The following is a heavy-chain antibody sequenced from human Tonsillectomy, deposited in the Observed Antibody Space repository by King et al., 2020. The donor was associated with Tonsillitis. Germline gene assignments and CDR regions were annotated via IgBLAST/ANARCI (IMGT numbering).Heavy chain of an antibody. V-gene: IGHV1-69*06. CDR2: IIPMFGTP. J-gene: IGHJ4*02. Sequence: QVQLVESGAEVKKPGSSVKVSCKASGGTFSNYAISWVRQAPGQGLEWMGGIIPMFGTPNYVQRVQGRITIIADKSTSTAYMELNSLRSDDSAIYYCASLVETAMGIYFDYWGQGTLVTVSS. CDR1: GGTFSNYA. D-gene: IGHD5-18*01. CDR3: ASLVETAMGIYFDY.